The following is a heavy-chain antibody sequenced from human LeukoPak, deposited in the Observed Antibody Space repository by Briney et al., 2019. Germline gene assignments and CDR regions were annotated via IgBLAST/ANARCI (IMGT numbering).Heavy chain of an antibody. V-gene: IGHV1-8*01. Sequence: ASVKVSCKPSGYTFTSYDINWVRQATGQGLEWMGWMNPNSGNTGYAQKFQGRVTVTRNTSISTAYMELSSLRSEDTAVYYCARGLLSSGWYSDYWGQGTLVTVSS. D-gene: IGHD6-19*01. CDR2: MNPNSGNT. CDR3: ARGLLSSGWYSDY. CDR1: GYTFTSYD. J-gene: IGHJ4*02.